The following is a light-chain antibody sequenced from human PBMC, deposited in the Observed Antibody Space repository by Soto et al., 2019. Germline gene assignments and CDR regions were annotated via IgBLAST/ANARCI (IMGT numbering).Light chain of an antibody. V-gene: IGLV2-14*01. J-gene: IGLJ3*02. Sequence: QSALTQPASGSGSPGQSITISCTGTSSDVGGYNYVSWYQQHPGKAPKLMIYEVSNRPSGVSNRFSGSKSGNTASLTISGLQAEDEADYYCRSYTGTSTLVFGGGTKLTVL. CDR2: EVS. CDR3: RSYTGTSTLV. CDR1: SSDVGGYNY.